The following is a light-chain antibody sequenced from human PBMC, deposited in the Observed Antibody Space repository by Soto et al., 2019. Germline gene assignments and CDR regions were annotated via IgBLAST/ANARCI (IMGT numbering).Light chain of an antibody. CDR3: QQYGSSLT. V-gene: IGKV3-15*01. J-gene: IGKJ4*02. CDR2: GAS. CDR1: QSVSSN. Sequence: EIVMTQSPATLSVSPGERAALSCRASQSVSSNLAWYQQKPGQAPRLLIYGASTRATGIPDRFSGSGSGTHSTLAISRLEPEDFAVYYFQQYGSSLTCGGGTKVDIK.